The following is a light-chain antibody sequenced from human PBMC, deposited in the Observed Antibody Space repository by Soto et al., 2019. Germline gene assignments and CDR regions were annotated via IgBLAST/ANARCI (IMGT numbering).Light chain of an antibody. CDR2: GAS. Sequence: ILLTQSPGSLSLSPGERATLSCRASQNISSDLAWYQQKPGQAPKLLIYGASTIPTGIPSRFSGSGSETEFTLTISSLQAEDSAVSFCQQYNHWQTWTFGQGTKVDI. CDR1: QNISSD. CDR3: QQYNHWQTWT. V-gene: IGKV3D-15*01. J-gene: IGKJ1*01.